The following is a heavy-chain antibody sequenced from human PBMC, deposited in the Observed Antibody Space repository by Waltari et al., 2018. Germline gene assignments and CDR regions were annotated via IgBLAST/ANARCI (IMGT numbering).Heavy chain of an antibody. Sequence: QLQLQESGTGLVRPSGTLSLICAASGDSMGSTDCWSWVRQPPEKGLEWIGQFRGDVRTNYNPSFASRVIISLDTSTHHFALEMTSATAADTALYYCARDRGRGLYLDTWGQGILVTVAP. CDR1: GDSMGSTDC. CDR3: ARDRGRGLYLDT. D-gene: IGHD2-15*01. CDR2: FRGDVRT. J-gene: IGHJ4*02. V-gene: IGHV4-4*02.